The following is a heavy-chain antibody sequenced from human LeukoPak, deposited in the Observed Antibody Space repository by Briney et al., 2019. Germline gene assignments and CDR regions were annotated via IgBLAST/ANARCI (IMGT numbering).Heavy chain of an antibody. V-gene: IGHV3-23*01. CDR1: GFTFSNYA. J-gene: IGHJ4*02. CDR2: ISGSDGST. Sequence: GGSLRLSCAASGFTFSNYAMSWVRQAPGKGLEWVSAISGSDGSTNYADSVKGRFTISRDNANSSLFLQMNSLRAEDTALYYCARDRGSNNYFDHWGQGTLVTVSS. CDR3: ARDRGSNNYFDH. D-gene: IGHD2-2*01.